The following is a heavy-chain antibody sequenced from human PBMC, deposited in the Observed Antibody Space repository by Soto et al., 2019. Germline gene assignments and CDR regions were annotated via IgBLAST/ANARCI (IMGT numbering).Heavy chain of an antibody. J-gene: IGHJ4*02. Sequence: GGSLRLSCAASGFTFSSFSMHWVRQAPGKGLEWVAAIWYDGSNKYYADSVKGRFTISRDNAKSTVYLQMSSLRVEDTAVYFCARDLLTTVTTGVYWGQGTLVTVSS. V-gene: IGHV3-33*01. D-gene: IGHD4-17*01. CDR2: IWYDGSNK. CDR3: ARDLLTTVTTGVY. CDR1: GFTFSSFS.